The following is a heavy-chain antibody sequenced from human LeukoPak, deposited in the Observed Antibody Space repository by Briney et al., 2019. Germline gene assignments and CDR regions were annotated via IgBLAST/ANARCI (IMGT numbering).Heavy chain of an antibody. Sequence: PGGSLRLSCAASGFTFSNYAMHWVRQAPGKGLEYVSAISSNGSSTYYANSVKGRFTISRDNSKNTLYLQMGSLRAEDMVVYYCARDQSAGDYGDYLFYYYYNMDVWGQGTTVTVSS. CDR2: ISSNGSST. CDR3: ARDQSAGDYGDYLFYYYYNMDV. D-gene: IGHD4-17*01. V-gene: IGHV3-64*01. J-gene: IGHJ6*03. CDR1: GFTFSNYA.